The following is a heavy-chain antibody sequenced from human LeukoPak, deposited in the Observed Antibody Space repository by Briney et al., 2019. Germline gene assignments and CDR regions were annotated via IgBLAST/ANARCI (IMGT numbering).Heavy chain of an antibody. CDR3: AKETVSSSWSLNDY. CDR1: GFTFSSYA. J-gene: IGHJ4*02. V-gene: IGHV3-23*01. CDR2: ISGSGGST. Sequence: PGGSLRLSCAASGFTFSSYAMSWVRQAPGKGLEWISAISGSGGSTYYADSVKGRFTISRDNSKNTLYLQMNSLRAEDTAVYYCAKETVSSSWSLNDYWGQGTLVTVSS. D-gene: IGHD6-13*01.